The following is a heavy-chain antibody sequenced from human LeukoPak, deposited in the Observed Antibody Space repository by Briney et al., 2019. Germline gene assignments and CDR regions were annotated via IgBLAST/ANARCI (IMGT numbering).Heavy chain of an antibody. CDR1: GGSISSSSYY. D-gene: IGHD6-19*01. V-gene: IGHV4-39*07. CDR2: INHSGST. Sequence: SETLSLTCTVSGGSISSSSYYWGWIRQPPGKGLEWIGEINHSGSTNYNPSLKSRVTISVDTSKNQFSLKLSSVTAADTAVYYCARISGEGAAGLWGQGTLVTVSS. CDR3: ARISGEGAAGL. J-gene: IGHJ4*02.